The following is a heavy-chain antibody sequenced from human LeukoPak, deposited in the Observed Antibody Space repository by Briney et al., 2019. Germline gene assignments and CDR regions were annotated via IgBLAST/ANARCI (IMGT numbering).Heavy chain of an antibody. Sequence: GSLRLSCAASGFTFSSYEMNWVRQAPGKGLEWVSYISSSGSTRYYADSVKGRFTISRDNAKNSLYLQMNSLRAEDTAVYYCASLSGYNYINFDYWGQGTLVTVSS. V-gene: IGHV3-48*03. CDR3: ASLSGYNYINFDY. CDR1: GFTFSSYE. D-gene: IGHD5-24*01. CDR2: ISSSGSTR. J-gene: IGHJ4*02.